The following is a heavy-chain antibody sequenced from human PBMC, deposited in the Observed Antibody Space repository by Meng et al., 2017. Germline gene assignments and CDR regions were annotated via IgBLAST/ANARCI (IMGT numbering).Heavy chain of an antibody. CDR1: GFTFSSYS. V-gene: IGHV3-21*01. CDR3: ERAPKGRTYYYDSSGYYDSSIDY. CDR2: ISSSSSYI. J-gene: IGHJ4*02. D-gene: IGHD3-22*01. Sequence: GESLKISCAASGFTFSSYSMNWVRQAPGKGLEWVSSISSSSSYIYYADSVKGRFTISRDNAKNSLYLQMTRLRAEDTAVYYCERAPKGRTYYYDSSGYYDSSIDYWGQGTMVTVSS.